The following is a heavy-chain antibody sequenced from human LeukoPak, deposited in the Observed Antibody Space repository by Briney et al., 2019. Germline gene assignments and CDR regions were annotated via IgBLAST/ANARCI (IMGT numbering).Heavy chain of an antibody. CDR1: GFNFSTHD. CDR2: ISRSGDGT. V-gene: IGHV3-23*01. Sequence: GGSLRLSCAASGFNFSTHDMSWVRQAPGKGLEWVSAISRSGDGTTYADSVKGRFTISRDNSKNTLFLQMNSLRAEDTAIYYCARAVGLWYFDLWGRGSLVTVSS. CDR3: ARAVGLWYFDL. D-gene: IGHD5/OR15-5a*01. J-gene: IGHJ2*01.